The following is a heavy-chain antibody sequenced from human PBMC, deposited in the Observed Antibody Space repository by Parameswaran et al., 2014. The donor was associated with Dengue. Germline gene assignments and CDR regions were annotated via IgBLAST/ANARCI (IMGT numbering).Heavy chain of an antibody. Sequence: PGKSLEWVSGISWNSGSIGYADSVKGRFTISRDNAKNSLYLQMNSLRAEDTALYYCAKGREYQLLSTCDYWGQGTLVTVSS. D-gene: IGHD2-2*01. J-gene: IGHJ4*02. CDR2: ISWNSGSI. V-gene: IGHV3-9*01. CDR3: AKGREYQLLSTCDY.